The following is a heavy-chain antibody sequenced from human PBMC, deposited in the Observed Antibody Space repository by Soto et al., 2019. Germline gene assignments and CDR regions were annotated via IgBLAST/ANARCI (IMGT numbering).Heavy chain of an antibody. CDR1: GYPFTDYF. Sequence: XSVKVSSQPSGYPFTDYFIHWVRQAPGQGLEWMGIISLYHHSTSYAQKFQGRLTVTADTSTTTVYMDLSSLTSEDSAVYWCARELYSCGGDCPYYMDYWGQGTLVTVSS. J-gene: IGHJ4*02. CDR3: ARELYSCGGDCPYYMDY. V-gene: IGHV1-46*01. D-gene: IGHD2-21*02. CDR2: ISLYHHST.